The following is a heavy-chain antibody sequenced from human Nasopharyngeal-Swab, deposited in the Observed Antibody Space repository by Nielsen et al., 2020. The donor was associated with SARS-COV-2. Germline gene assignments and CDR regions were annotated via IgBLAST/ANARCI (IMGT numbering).Heavy chain of an antibody. CDR1: GFVFSGSA. Sequence: GESLKISCAASGFVFSGSAIHWVRQASGRGLEWVGRIGDKAHNYATTYGAAVKGRFTISRDDSKNTAFLQMDSLKTEGTALYYCTTDYYFDYWGQGTLVTVSS. V-gene: IGHV3-73*01. CDR3: TTDYYFDY. J-gene: IGHJ4*02. CDR2: IGDKAHNYAT.